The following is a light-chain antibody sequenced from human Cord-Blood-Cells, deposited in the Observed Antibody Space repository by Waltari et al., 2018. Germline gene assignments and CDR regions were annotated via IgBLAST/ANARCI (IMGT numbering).Light chain of an antibody. V-gene: IGLV2-14*03. Sequence: QSALTQPASVSGSPGQSITISCTGTSSDVGGYNYVSWYQQHPGKAPKLLIYDVSHRASGVSNRFSGSNSGNTASLTISGLQAEDEADYYCSSYTSSSTWVFGGGTKLTVL. CDR3: SSYTSSSTWV. CDR2: DVS. CDR1: SSDVGGYNY. J-gene: IGLJ3*02.